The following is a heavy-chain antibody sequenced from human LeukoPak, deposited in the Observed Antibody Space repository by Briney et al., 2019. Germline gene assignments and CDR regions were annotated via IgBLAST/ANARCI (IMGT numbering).Heavy chain of an antibody. D-gene: IGHD4-17*01. J-gene: IGHJ4*02. CDR2: IYSSGST. V-gene: IGHV4-59*01. Sequence: SETLSLTCTVSGGSISSYYWSWIQQPPGKELEWIGYIYSSGSTSYNPSLKSRVTMSIDTSKNQFSLKVKSVTAADTAVYYCARESNGDYSDYWGQGTLVTVSS. CDR1: GGSISSYY. CDR3: ARESNGDYSDY.